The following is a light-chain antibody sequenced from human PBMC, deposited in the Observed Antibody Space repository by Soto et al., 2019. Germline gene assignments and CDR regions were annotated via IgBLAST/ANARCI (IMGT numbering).Light chain of an antibody. Sequence: ENVLTQSPDTLSLSPGERATLSCRASQSVSSSYLAWYQQKPGQAPRLLIYGASTRATGIPDRFGGSGSGTDFTLTISRLEPEDFAVYYCQQYVTSPPMYTFGQGTKLEIK. J-gene: IGKJ2*01. CDR3: QQYVTSPPMYT. V-gene: IGKV3-20*01. CDR2: GAS. CDR1: QSVSSSY.